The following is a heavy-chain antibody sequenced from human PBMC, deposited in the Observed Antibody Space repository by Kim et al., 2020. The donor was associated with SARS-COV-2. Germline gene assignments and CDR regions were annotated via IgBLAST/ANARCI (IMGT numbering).Heavy chain of an antibody. J-gene: IGHJ4*02. D-gene: IGHD6-6*01. CDR1: GFTFSSYS. V-gene: IGHV3-48*02. CDR2: ISSSSGTK. CDR3: ASSARRFDY. Sequence: GGSLRLSCAASGFTFSSYSMNWVRQAPGKGLEWVSYISSSSGTKYYADSVKGRFTISRDNAKHSLYLQMNSLRDEDTAVYYCASSARRFDYWGQGTLVTVSS.